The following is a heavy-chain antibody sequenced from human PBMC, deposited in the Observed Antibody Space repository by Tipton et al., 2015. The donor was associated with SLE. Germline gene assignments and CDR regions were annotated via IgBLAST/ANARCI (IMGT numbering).Heavy chain of an antibody. CDR1: GGPINSGTYY. J-gene: IGHJ4*02. D-gene: IGHD6-6*01. CDR3: AREVEGYSSSWFKGFFDV. V-gene: IGHV4-61*09. CDR2: IFSRGST. Sequence: TLSLTCTVSGGPINSGTYYWSWIRQPAGKGLEWIGHIFSRGSTDYNPSLMSRVTISRDTSKNQFSLRLTSVTAADTALYYCAREVEGYSSSWFKGFFDVWGQGSLVTVSS.